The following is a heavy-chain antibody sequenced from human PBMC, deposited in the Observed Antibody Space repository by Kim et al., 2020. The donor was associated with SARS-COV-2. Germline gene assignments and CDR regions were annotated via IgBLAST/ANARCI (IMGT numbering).Heavy chain of an antibody. CDR3: ARDGPHSNIVVVPALYYYYGMDV. J-gene: IGHJ6*02. CDR1: GFTFSSYA. CDR2: ISYDGSNK. Sequence: GGSLRLSCAASGFTFSSYAMHWVRQAPGKGLEWVAVISYDGSNKYYADSVKGRFTISRDNSKNTLYLQMNSLRAEDTAVYYCARDGPHSNIVVVPALYYYYGMDVWGQGTTVTVSS. V-gene: IGHV3-30-3*01. D-gene: IGHD2-2*01.